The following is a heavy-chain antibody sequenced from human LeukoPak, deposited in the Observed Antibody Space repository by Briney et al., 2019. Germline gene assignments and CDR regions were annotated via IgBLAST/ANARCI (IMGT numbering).Heavy chain of an antibody. CDR1: GFTFDDYA. D-gene: IGHD5-24*01. Sequence: GRSLRLSCAASGFTFDDYAMHWVRQVPGKGLEWVSGITWNSGSRGYADSVRGRFTISRDNAKNSLYLQMNSLSPEDTALYYCAKEAGRDDFWDYFDCWRQGTLVTVSS. V-gene: IGHV3-9*01. CDR2: ITWNSGSR. J-gene: IGHJ4*02. CDR3: AKEAGRDDFWDYFDC.